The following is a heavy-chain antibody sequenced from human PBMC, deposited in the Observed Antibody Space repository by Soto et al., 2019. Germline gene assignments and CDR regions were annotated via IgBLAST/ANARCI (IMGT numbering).Heavy chain of an antibody. CDR2: IIPIFGTA. CDR3: ARDRGGDYVRYWFDP. J-gene: IGHJ5*02. CDR1: GGTFGSYA. D-gene: IGHD4-17*01. Sequence: ASVKVSCKASGGTFGSYAISWVRQAPGQGLEWMGGIIPIFGTANYAQKFQGRVTITADESTSTAYMELSSLRSEDTAVYYCARDRGGDYVRYWFDPWGQGTLVTVSS. V-gene: IGHV1-69*13.